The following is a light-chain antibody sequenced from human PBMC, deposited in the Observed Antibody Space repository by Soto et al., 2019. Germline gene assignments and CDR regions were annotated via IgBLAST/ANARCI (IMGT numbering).Light chain of an antibody. CDR3: QQYDSSRT. CDR2: GAS. V-gene: IGKV3-20*01. J-gene: IGKJ1*01. CDR1: QSVSSTY. Sequence: EIVLTQSPGTLSLSPGERATLSCRASQSVSSTYVAWYQQKPGQAPRLLIYGASSRATGIPERFSGSGSGTEFTLTISRLEPEDFAVYYCQQYDSSRTFGQGTKVDIK.